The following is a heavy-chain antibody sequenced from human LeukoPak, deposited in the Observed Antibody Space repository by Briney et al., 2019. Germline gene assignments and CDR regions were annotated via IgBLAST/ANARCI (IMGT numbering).Heavy chain of an antibody. D-gene: IGHD3-3*01. CDR3: ARDFWSGSVGFDP. V-gene: IGHV4-59*01. Sequence: PSETLSLTCTVSGASIRTYYWSWIRQPPGRGLEWIGYIYYSGSTNYNPSLKSRVTIPVDTSKNQFYLSLRSLTAADTAVYYCARDFWSGSVGFDPWGQGTLVTVSS. CDR2: IYYSGST. CDR1: GASIRTYY. J-gene: IGHJ5*02.